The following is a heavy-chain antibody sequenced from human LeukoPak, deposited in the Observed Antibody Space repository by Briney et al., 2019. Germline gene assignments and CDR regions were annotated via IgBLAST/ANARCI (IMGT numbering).Heavy chain of an antibody. CDR1: GGSISSYY. D-gene: IGHD2-15*01. J-gene: IGHJ4*02. V-gene: IGHV4-34*01. Sequence: SETLSLTCTVSGGSISSYYWSWIRQPPGKGLEWIGEINHSGSTNYNPSLKSRVTISVDTSKDQFSLKLSSVTAADTAVYYCARIFREGYCSGGSCYSVAFDYWGQGTLVTVSS. CDR2: INHSGST. CDR3: ARIFREGYCSGGSCYSVAFDY.